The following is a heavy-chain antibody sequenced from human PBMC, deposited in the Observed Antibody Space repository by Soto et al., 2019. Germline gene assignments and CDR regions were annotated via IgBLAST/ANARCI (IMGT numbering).Heavy chain of an antibody. J-gene: IGHJ4*02. CDR2: ISDSGST. CDR1: GFTFSSHA. D-gene: IGHD2-2*01. V-gene: IGHV3-23*01. Sequence: EVQLLESGGGLVQPGGSLRLSCEASGFTFSSHAMSWVRQAPGRGLEWVSTISDSGSTYYTDSVKGRFTISRDNSKSTLYLEMNSLRAEDTAVYYCAKVWTEKGYCTSMSCLYYFDYWGQGTLVTVSS. CDR3: AKVWTEKGYCTSMSCLYYFDY.